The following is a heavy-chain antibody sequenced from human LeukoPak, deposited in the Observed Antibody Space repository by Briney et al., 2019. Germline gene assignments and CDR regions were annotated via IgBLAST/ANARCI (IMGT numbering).Heavy chain of an antibody. CDR2: ISWDGGST. Sequence: QPGGSLRLSCAASGFTFDHYSMHWVRQAPGKGLEWVSLISWDGGSTYYADSVKGRFTISRDNSKNSLSLQMNSLRAEDTALYYSAKDGKNYFDYWGQGTLVTVSS. J-gene: IGHJ4*02. V-gene: IGHV3-43*01. CDR3: AKDGKNYFDY. CDR1: GFTFDHYS.